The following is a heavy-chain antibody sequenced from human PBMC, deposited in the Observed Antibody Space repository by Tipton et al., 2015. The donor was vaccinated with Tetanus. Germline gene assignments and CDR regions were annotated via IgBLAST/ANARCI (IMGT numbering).Heavy chain of an antibody. CDR3: ARDQARGARGWNYFDY. CDR1: GGSISSGGYY. V-gene: IGHV4-31*02. D-gene: IGHD1-26*01. CDR2: LYYSGST. Sequence: LRLSCTVSGGSISSGGYYWSWIRQHPGKGLEWIGDLYYSGSTYYNPSLKSRVTISVDTPKNQFSLKLNSVTAADTAVYYCARDQARGARGWNYFDYWGQGTLVTVSS. J-gene: IGHJ4*02.